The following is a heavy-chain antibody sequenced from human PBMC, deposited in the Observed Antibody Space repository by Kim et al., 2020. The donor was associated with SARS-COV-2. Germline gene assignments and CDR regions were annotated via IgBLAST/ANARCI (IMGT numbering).Heavy chain of an antibody. CDR2: ISSSSSYI. Sequence: GGSLRLSCAASGSTFSSYSMNWVRQAPGKGLEWVSSISSSSSYIYYADSVKGRFTISRDNAKNSLYLQMNSLRAEDTAVYYCAREVVVTAQGWFDPWGQGTLVTVSS. J-gene: IGHJ5*02. CDR3: AREVVVTAQGWFDP. CDR1: GSTFSSYS. V-gene: IGHV3-21*01. D-gene: IGHD2-21*02.